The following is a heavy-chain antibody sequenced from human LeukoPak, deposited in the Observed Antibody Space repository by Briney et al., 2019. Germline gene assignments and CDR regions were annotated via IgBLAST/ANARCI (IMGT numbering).Heavy chain of an antibody. CDR3: ARSRSPYYYDSSGYGLVDY. J-gene: IGHJ4*02. CDR1: GGTFSSYA. V-gene: IGHV1-69*13. Sequence: SVKVSCKASGGTFSSYAISWVRQAPGQGLEWMGGTIPIFGTANYAQKFQGRVTITADESTSTAYMELSSLRSEDTAVYYCARSRSPYYYDSSGYGLVDYWGQGTLVTVSS. D-gene: IGHD3-22*01. CDR2: TIPIFGTA.